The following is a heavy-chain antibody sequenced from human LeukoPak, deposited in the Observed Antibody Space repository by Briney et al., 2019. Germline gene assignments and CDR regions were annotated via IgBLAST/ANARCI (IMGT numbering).Heavy chain of an antibody. V-gene: IGHV3-15*01. CDR3: ITFSTMIVVVSN. CDR1: GFTFSNAW. D-gene: IGHD3-22*01. Sequence: PGGSLRLSCVASGFTFSNAWMSWVRQAPGKGLEWVGRIKSKTDGGTTDYAAPVKGRFTISRDDSKNTLYLQMNSLKTEDTAVYYCITFSTMIVVVSNWGQGTLVTVSS. CDR2: IKSKTDGGTT. J-gene: IGHJ4*02.